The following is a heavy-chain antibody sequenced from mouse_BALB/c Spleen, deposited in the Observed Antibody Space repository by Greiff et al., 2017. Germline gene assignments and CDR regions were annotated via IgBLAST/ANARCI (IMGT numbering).Heavy chain of an antibody. V-gene: IGHV3-5*02. CDR2: IYYSGTI. D-gene: IGHD2-2*01. CDR1: GISITTGNYR. J-gene: IGHJ3*01. CDR3: ARDGIPNGYDGFAY. Sequence: EVQLQESGPGLVKPSQTVSLTCTVTGISITTGNYRWSWIRQFPGNKLEWIGYIYYSGTITYNPSLTSRTTITRDTSKNQFFLEMNSLTAEDTATYYCARDGIPNGYDGFAYWGQGTLVTVSA.